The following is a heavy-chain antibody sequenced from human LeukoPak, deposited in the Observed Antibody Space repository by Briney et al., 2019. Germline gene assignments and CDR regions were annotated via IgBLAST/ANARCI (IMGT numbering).Heavy chain of an antibody. J-gene: IGHJ4*02. V-gene: IGHV1-69*04. CDR1: GGTFSSYA. D-gene: IGHD5-24*01. CDR3: AREEMATRNFDY. Sequence: ASVKVSCKASGGTFSSYAISWVRQAPGQGLEWMGRIIPILGIANYAQKFQGRVTITADKSTSTAYMEPSSLRSKDAAVYYCAREEMATRNFDYWGQGTLVTVSS. CDR2: IIPILGIA.